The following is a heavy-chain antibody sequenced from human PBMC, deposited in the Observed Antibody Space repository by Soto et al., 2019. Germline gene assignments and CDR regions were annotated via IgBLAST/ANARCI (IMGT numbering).Heavy chain of an antibody. CDR2: INHSGST. D-gene: IGHD3-16*02. V-gene: IGHV4-34*01. Sequence: LSLTCAVYGGSFSGYYWSWIRQPPGKGLEWIGEINHSGSTNYNPSLKSRVTISVDTSKNQFSLKLSSVTAADTAVYYCARAPHYVWGSYRFHYGMDVWGQGTTVTVSS. J-gene: IGHJ6*02. CDR3: ARAPHYVWGSYRFHYGMDV. CDR1: GGSFSGYY.